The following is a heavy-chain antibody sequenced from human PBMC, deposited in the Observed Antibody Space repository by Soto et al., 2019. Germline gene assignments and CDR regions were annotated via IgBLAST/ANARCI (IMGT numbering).Heavy chain of an antibody. D-gene: IGHD2-2*01. V-gene: IGHV4-30-4*01. CDR2: IYYSGST. J-gene: IGHJ6*02. Sequence: PSETLSLTCPFSGGSISSGYYDWSWIPQPPGKGLEWIGYIYYSGSTYYNPSLKSRVTISVDTSKNQFSLKLSSVTAADTAVYYCARGGIVLVPAAYYYYYGMDVWGQGTTVT. CDR1: GGSISSGYYD. CDR3: ARGGIVLVPAAYYYYYGMDV.